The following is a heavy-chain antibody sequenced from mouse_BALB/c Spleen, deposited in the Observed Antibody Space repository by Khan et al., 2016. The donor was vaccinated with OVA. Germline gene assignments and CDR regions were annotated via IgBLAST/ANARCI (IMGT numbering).Heavy chain of an antibody. Sequence: QVQLQQSGAELARPGASVKMSCKASGYTFTSYTMHWVKQRPGQGLDWIGYINPTNGYTNYNQKFKDKATLTADKSSSTAYMQLSSLTSEDSAVYYCVREGAYYRNDGWCAYWGQGTLVTVSA. CDR3: VREGAYYRNDGWCAY. CDR2: INPTNGYT. J-gene: IGHJ3*01. CDR1: GYTFTSYT. D-gene: IGHD2-14*01. V-gene: IGHV1-4*01.